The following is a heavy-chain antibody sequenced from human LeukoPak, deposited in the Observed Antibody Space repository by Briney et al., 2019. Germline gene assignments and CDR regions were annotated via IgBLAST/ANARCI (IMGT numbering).Heavy chain of an antibody. J-gene: IGHJ4*01. CDR2: ITGSGGFT. CDR3: VRSLDY. CDR1: GFPFSTYA. Sequence: GGSLRLSCAASGFPFSTYAMNWVRQAPGKGLEWVSVITGSGGFTQYADSVKGRFTISRDNSKNTMYLQMNSLRVEDTALYYCVRSLDYWGHGTLVTVSS. V-gene: IGHV3-23*01.